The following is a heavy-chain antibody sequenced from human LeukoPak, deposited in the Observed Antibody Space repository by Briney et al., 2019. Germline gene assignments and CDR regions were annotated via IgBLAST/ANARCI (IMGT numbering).Heavy chain of an antibody. CDR3: SRGTNRGIAVTGC. D-gene: IGHD6-19*01. J-gene: IGHJ4*02. CDR1: GGSFSGYY. V-gene: IGHV4-34*01. CDR2: IHHSGST. Sequence: SGTLSLTCAVYGGSFSGYYWSWIRQPPGKGLEWIGEIHHSGSTNYNPSLKSRVTISEDTSKNQFSLKLSSVNAADTAVTYCSRGTNRGIAVTGCWGQGALVTVSS.